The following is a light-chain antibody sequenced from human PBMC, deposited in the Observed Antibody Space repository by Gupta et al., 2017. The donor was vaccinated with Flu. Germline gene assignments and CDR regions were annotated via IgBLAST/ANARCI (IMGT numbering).Light chain of an antibody. J-gene: IGLJ1*01. Sequence: SIAISCTGTFTDIGAYNYVSCYQQHPGKAPKLMIYEVSNRPAGVSNRFSGSKSDNTATLTISGLQAEDEADYYCNSYTTRGTYVFGTGTKVTVL. CDR1: FTDIGAYNY. CDR3: NSYTTRGTYV. V-gene: IGLV2-14*03. CDR2: EVS.